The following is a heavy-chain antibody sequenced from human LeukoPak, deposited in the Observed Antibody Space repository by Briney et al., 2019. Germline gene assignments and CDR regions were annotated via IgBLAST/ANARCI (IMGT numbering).Heavy chain of an antibody. V-gene: IGHV3-48*04. CDR1: GFTFSSYS. CDR3: AREHGYYYGSGSFDY. CDR2: ISSSSSTI. D-gene: IGHD3-10*01. J-gene: IGHJ4*02. Sequence: GSLRLSCAASGFTFSSYSMNWVRQAPGKGLKWVSYISSSSSTIYYADSVKGRFTISRDNAKNSLYLQMNSLRAEDTAVYYCAREHGYYYGSGSFDYWGQGTLVTVSS.